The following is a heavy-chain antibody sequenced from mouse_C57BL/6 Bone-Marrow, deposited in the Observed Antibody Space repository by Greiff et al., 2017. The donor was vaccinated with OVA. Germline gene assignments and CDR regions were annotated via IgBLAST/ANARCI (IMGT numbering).Heavy chain of an antibody. CDR1: GYTFTNYW. CDR3: ARKGYYGSSYVYVDV. Sequence: VQLQQSGAELVRPGTSVKVSCKASGYTFTNYWIGWVKQRPGHGLEWIGDIYPGGGYTNYNKKFKGKATLTADKSSSTAYMQFSSLTSEDSAIYYCARKGYYGSSYVYVDVWGTGTTVTVSS. V-gene: IGHV1-63*01. D-gene: IGHD1-1*01. CDR2: IYPGGGYT. J-gene: IGHJ1*03.